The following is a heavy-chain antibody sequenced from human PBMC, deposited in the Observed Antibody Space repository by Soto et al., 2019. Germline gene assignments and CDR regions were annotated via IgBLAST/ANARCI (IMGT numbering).Heavy chain of an antibody. CDR3: ARDPPGPYCSSTSCYVGY. J-gene: IGHJ4*02. Sequence: GGSLRLSCAASGFTFSSYSMNWVRQAPGKGLEWVSSISSSSSSYIYYADSVKGRFTISRDNAKNSLYLQMNSLRAEDTAVYYCARDPPGPYCSSTSCYVGYWGQGTLVTVSS. D-gene: IGHD2-2*01. CDR2: ISSSSSSYI. V-gene: IGHV3-21*01. CDR1: GFTFSSYS.